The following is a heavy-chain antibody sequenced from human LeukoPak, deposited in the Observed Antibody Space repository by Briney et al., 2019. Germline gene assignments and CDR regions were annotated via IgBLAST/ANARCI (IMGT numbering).Heavy chain of an antibody. CDR1: GFTFSRYG. J-gene: IGHJ4*02. V-gene: IGHV3-30*03. D-gene: IGHD1-7*01. CDR3: ARDLRDNWNWRVF. CDR2: ISYDGSTK. Sequence: HPGRSLRLSCAASGFTFSRYGMHWVRQAPGKGLDWVAVISYDGSTKYYVDSVKGRFTISRDNAKNSLYLQMDSLRAEDTAVYYCARDLRDNWNWRVFWGQGTLVTVSS.